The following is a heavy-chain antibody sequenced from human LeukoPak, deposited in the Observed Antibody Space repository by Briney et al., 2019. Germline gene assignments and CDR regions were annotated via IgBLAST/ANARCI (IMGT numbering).Heavy chain of an antibody. Sequence: SETLSLTCTVSGGSISSYYWSWIRQPPGKGLEWIGYIYYSGSTNYNPSLKSRVTISVDTSKNQFSLKLSSVTAADTAVYYCARVIGGDWFDPWGQGTLVTVSS. CDR3: ARVIGGDWFDP. J-gene: IGHJ5*02. CDR1: GGSISSYY. V-gene: IGHV4-59*01. CDR2: IYYSGST. D-gene: IGHD1-26*01.